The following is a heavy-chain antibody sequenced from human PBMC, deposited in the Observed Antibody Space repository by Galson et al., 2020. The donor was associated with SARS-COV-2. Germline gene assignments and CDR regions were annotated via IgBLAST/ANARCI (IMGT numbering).Heavy chain of an antibody. CDR3: ARGHWGRDY. Sequence: SCVGSGFTFSIHWMSWVRQAPGKGLEWVADIKPDGSDKYYVDSVKGRFTIARDNAKNSVYLQMNSLRAEDTAMYYCARGHWGRDYWGQGTLVTVSS. V-gene: IGHV3-7*04. CDR2: IKPDGSDK. CDR1: GFTFSIHW. D-gene: IGHD7-27*01. J-gene: IGHJ4*02.